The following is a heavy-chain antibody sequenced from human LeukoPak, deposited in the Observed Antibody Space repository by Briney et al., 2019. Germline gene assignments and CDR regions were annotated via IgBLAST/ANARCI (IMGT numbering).Heavy chain of an antibody. J-gene: IGHJ3*02. CDR1: GYTFTSYY. CDR3: ARAVYGDKGGGAFDI. V-gene: IGHV1-46*01. D-gene: IGHD4-23*01. CDR2: INPSGGST. Sequence: ASEQVSCKASGYTFTSYYMHWVRQAPGQGLEWMGIINPSGGSTSYAQKFQGRVTMTRDTSTSTVYMELSSLRAEDTAVYYCARAVYGDKGGGAFDIWGQGTMVTVSS.